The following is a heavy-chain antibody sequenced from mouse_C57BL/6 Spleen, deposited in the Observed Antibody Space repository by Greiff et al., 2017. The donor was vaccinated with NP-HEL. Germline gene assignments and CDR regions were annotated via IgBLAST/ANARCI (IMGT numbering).Heavy chain of an antibody. J-gene: IGHJ4*01. Sequence: VQLQQSGAELVRPGTSVKMSCKASGYTFTNYWIGWAKQRPGHGLEWIGDIYPGGGYTNYNEKFKGKATLTADKSSSTAYMQFRSLTSEDSAIYYCAIGGNSLVRGAMDYWGQGTSVTVSS. D-gene: IGHD2-1*01. CDR2: IYPGGGYT. CDR3: AIGGNSLVRGAMDY. V-gene: IGHV1-63*01. CDR1: GYTFTNYW.